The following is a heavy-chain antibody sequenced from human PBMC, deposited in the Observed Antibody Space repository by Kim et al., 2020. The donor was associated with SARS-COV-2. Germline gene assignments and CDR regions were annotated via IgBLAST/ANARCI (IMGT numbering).Heavy chain of an antibody. CDR2: IRSNAYGGTT. CDR1: GFTFADYS. D-gene: IGHD3-22*01. V-gene: IGHV3-49*04. Sequence: GGSLRLSCTTSGFTFADYSVAWVRQAPGKGLEWVGLIRSNAYGGTTEYAASVSGRFTISRDDYQSIPYVHMNSLRAEDTAVYYCTRGLASYDSKGYLVLPDAEYFQYWGQGTLVTVSA. CDR3: TRGLASYDSKGYLVLPDAEYFQY. J-gene: IGHJ1*01.